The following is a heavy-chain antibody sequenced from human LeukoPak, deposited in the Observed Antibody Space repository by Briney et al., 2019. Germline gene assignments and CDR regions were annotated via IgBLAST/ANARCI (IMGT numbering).Heavy chain of an antibody. J-gene: IGHJ1*01. CDR1: GCTLIRYR. CDR2: ISAHSGNT. D-gene: IGHD6-6*01. CDR3: TRGSSSQYFQH. V-gene: IGHV1-18*01. Sequence: ASVKVSLLASGCTLIRYRFTWVRPPGAQGLEWLAWISAHSGNTNYAQKFQGRVTLTTDTSTNTAYMELRSLTSDDTAVYYCTRGSSSQYFQHWGQGTLVTVSS.